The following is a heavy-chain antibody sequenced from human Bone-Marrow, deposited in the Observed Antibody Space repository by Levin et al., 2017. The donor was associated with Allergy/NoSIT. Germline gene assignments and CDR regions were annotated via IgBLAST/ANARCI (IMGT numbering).Heavy chain of an antibody. Sequence: GESLKISCKASGYTFTSYAIQWVRQATGQRLEWMGWINAGNGGTKYSQRFQGRVTITRDTSANTAYMELTSLTSEDTAVYYCARDIVYSSSGFDYWGQGTLVTVSS. CDR3: ARDIVYSSSGFDY. J-gene: IGHJ4*02. D-gene: IGHD3-22*01. V-gene: IGHV1-3*01. CDR1: GYTFTSYA. CDR2: INAGNGGT.